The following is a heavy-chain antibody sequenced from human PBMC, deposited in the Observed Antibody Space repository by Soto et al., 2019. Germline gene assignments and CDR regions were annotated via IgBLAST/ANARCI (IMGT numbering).Heavy chain of an antibody. CDR2: ISGSGSNT. D-gene: IGHD6-25*01. Sequence: GGSLRLSCAASGFTFNNYAMTWVRQAPGKGLEWLSGISGSGSNTYYANSVEGRFIISRDNSKKTVYLQLNSLRVEDTATYYCAKSPTATSPRVDSWGQGTLVTVSS. J-gene: IGHJ4*02. CDR3: AKSPTATSPRVDS. CDR1: GFTFNNYA. V-gene: IGHV3-23*01.